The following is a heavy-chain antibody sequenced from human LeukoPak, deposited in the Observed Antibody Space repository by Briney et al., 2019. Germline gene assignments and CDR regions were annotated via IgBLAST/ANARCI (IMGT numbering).Heavy chain of an antibody. CDR2: MNPNSGHT. V-gene: IGHV1-8*01. Sequence: GASVKVSCKASGYTFTSYDINWVRQATGQGLEWMGWMNPNSGHTGYAQKLQGRVTMTTDTSTSTAYMELRSLRSDDTAVYYCAAGDSGDYWGQGTLVTVSS. J-gene: IGHJ4*02. D-gene: IGHD3-10*01. CDR1: GYTFTSYD. CDR3: AAGDSGDY.